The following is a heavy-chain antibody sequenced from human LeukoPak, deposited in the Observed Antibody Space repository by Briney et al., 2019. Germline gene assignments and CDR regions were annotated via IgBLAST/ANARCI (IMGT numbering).Heavy chain of an antibody. Sequence: PGGALRLSCASSGFTFSSYWMHWVRQAPGKGLVWVSRINTGGRSTSYPDSVKGRFTISKDNAKNTMHLQMNSVRAEDTAVYYCARPRRPYSYDSSGLDYYYMDVWGKGTTVTVSS. J-gene: IGHJ6*03. V-gene: IGHV3-74*01. CDR3: ARPRRPYSYDSSGLDYYYMDV. D-gene: IGHD3-22*01. CDR2: INTGGRST. CDR1: GFTFSSYW.